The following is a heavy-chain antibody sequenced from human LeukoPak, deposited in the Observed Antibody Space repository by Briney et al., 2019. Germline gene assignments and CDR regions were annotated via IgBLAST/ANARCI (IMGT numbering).Heavy chain of an antibody. D-gene: IGHD5-12*01. CDR1: GYTLTELS. Sequence: ASVKVSCKVSGYTLTELSMHWVRQAPGKGLEWMGGFDPEDGETICAQKFQGRVTMTEDTSTDTAYMELSSLRSEDTAVYYCATSLPPIVATNPTGYWGQGTLVTVSS. V-gene: IGHV1-24*01. CDR2: FDPEDGET. J-gene: IGHJ4*02. CDR3: ATSLPPIVATNPTGY.